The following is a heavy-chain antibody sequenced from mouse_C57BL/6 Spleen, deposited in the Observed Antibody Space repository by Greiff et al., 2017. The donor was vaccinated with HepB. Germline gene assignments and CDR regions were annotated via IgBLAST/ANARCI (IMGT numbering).Heavy chain of an antibody. CDR1: GYTFTSYW. D-gene: IGHD1-1*01. CDR3: ARYGGSSCEAWFAY. J-gene: IGHJ3*01. V-gene: IGHV1-69*01. Sequence: QVQLQQPGAELVMPGASVKLSCKASGYTFTSYWMHWVKQRPGQGLEWIGEIDPSDSYTNYNQKFKGKSTLTVDKSSSTAYMQLSSLTSEDSAVYYCARYGGSSCEAWFAYWGQGTLVTVSA. CDR2: IDPSDSYT.